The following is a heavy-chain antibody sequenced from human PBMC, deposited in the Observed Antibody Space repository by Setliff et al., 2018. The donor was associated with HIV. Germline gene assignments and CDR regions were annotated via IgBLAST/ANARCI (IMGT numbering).Heavy chain of an antibody. CDR2: ISSSSSYI. Sequence: GESLTISCAASGFTFSSYSMNWVRQAPGKGLEWVSSISSSSSYIYYADSVKGRFTISRDNAKNSLYLQMNSLRAEDTVVYYCARSGQYYYDSSGYYYYYYYYYMDVWGKGTTVTVSS. CDR3: ARSGQYYYDSSGYYYYYYYYYMDV. V-gene: IGHV3-21*01. CDR1: GFTFSSYS. D-gene: IGHD3-22*01. J-gene: IGHJ6*03.